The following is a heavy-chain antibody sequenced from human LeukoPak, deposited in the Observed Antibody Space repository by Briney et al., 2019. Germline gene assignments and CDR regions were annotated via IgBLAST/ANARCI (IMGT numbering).Heavy chain of an antibody. CDR2: IYHSGST. CDR3: NTFGYSSRLSAFDI. CDR1: GGSISSGGYY. J-gene: IGHJ3*02. V-gene: IGHV4-30-2*01. Sequence: SQTLSLTCTVSGGSISSGGYYWRWIRQPPGKGLEWIGYIYHSGSTYYNPSLKSRVTISVDRSKNQFSLKLSSVTAADTAVYYCNTFGYSSRLSAFDIWGQGTMVTVSS. D-gene: IGHD6-13*01.